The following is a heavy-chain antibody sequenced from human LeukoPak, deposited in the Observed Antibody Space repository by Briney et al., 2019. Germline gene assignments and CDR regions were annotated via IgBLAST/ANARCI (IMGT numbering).Heavy chain of an antibody. Sequence: VASVKVSCKASGYTFTSYGISWVRQAPGQRLEWMGWINAANGNTKFSQNFQGRVTITRDTSANTAYMELSSLRSEDTAVYYCARGLAPVGATTLDYWGQGTLVTVSS. V-gene: IGHV1-3*01. CDR1: GYTFTSYG. CDR3: ARGLAPVGATTLDY. D-gene: IGHD1-26*01. CDR2: INAANGNT. J-gene: IGHJ4*02.